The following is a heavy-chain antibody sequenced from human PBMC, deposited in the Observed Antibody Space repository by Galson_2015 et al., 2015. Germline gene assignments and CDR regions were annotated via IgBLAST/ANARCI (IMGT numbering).Heavy chain of an antibody. CDR1: GFTFSSYS. CDR2: ISSSSSTI. CDR3: AREPESVYRYDSSGYFT. Sequence: SLRLSCAASGFTFSSYSMNWVRQAPGKGLEWVSYISSSSSTIYYADSVKGRFTISRDNSKNTLYLQMNSLRAEDTAVYYCAREPESVYRYDSSGYFTWGQGTLVTVSS. V-gene: IGHV3-48*01. J-gene: IGHJ5*02. D-gene: IGHD3-22*01.